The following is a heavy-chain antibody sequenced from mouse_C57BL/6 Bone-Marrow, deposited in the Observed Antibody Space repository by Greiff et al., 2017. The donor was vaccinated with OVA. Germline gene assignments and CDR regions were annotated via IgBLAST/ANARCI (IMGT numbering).Heavy chain of an antibody. CDR3: ARGALLLRSYYFDY. CDR2: INPNYGTT. D-gene: IGHD1-1*01. CDR1: GYSFTDYN. J-gene: IGHJ2*01. V-gene: IGHV1-39*01. Sequence: VQLQQSGPELVKPGASVKISCKASGYSFTDYNMNWVKQSNGKSLEWIGVINPNYGTTSYNQKFKGKATLTVDQSSSTAYMQLNSLTSEDSAVYYGARGALLLRSYYFDYWGQGTTLTVSS.